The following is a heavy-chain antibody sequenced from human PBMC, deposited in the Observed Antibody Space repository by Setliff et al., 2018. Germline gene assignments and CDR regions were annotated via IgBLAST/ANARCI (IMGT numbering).Heavy chain of an antibody. V-gene: IGHV1-2*02. D-gene: IGHD2-2*01. Sequence: ASVKVSCKASGYTFIGYYMHWVRQAPGQGLEWMGWINPNSGGTNYAQKFQGRVTMTRATSTSTVYMELSSLRSEETAVYYCARGLYCSSTSCYPFYYYYYGMDVWGQGTTVTVSS. CDR1: GYTFIGYY. CDR2: INPNSGGT. CDR3: ARGLYCSSTSCYPFYYYYYGMDV. J-gene: IGHJ6*02.